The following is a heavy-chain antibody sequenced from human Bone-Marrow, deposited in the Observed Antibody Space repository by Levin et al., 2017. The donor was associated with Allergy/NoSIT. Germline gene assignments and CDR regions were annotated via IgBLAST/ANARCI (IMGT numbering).Heavy chain of an antibody. CDR3: AADLGAIGNCFDY. CDR1: GFTFTSSA. V-gene: IGHV1-58*01. D-gene: IGHD1-26*01. CDR2: IVVGSGNT. Sequence: GASVKVSCKASGFTFTSSAVQWVRQARGQRLEWIGWIVVGSGNTNYAQKFQERVTITRDMSTSTAYMELSSLRSEDTAVYYCAADLGAIGNCFDYWGQGTLVTVSS. J-gene: IGHJ4*02.